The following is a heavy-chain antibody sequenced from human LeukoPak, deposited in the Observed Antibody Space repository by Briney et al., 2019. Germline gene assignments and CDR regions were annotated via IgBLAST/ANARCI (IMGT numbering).Heavy chain of an antibody. CDR2: IYYSGST. J-gene: IGHJ6*02. V-gene: IGHV4-39*07. CDR1: GGSISSSSYY. Sequence: PSETLSLTCTVSGGSISSSSYYWGWIRQPPGKGLEWIGSIYYSGSTYYNPSLKSRVTISVDTSKNQFSLKLSSVTAADTAVYYCARDRGPYPPSNYGMDVWGQGTTVTVSS. CDR3: ARDRGPYPPSNYGMDV.